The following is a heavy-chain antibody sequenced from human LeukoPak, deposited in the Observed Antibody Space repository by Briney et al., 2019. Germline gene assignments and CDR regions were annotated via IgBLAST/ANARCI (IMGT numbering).Heavy chain of an antibody. Sequence: GGSLRLSCAASGFTFRSYGMHWVRQAPGKGLEWVAVIWDDGSDKHYADSVKGRFTISRDNSKNTLYLQMNSLRAEDTAVYYCARAGGGSYVGDAFDIWGQGTMVTVSS. CDR3: ARAGGGSYVGDAFDI. D-gene: IGHD1-26*01. J-gene: IGHJ3*02. CDR1: GFTFRSYG. V-gene: IGHV3-33*01. CDR2: IWDDGSDK.